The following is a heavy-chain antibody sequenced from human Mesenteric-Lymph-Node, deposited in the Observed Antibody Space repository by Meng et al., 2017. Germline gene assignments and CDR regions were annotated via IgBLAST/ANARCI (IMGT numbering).Heavy chain of an antibody. V-gene: IGHV1-69*04. D-gene: IGHD3-22*01. Sequence: SVKVSCKASGYTFTSYAMHWVRQAPGQGLEWMGRIIPILGIANYAQKFQGRVTITADKSTSTAYMELSSLRSEDTAVYYCARDRGYYGYYYYGMDVWGQGTTVTVSS. CDR2: IIPILGIA. CDR3: ARDRGYYGYYYYGMDV. CDR1: GYTFTSYA. J-gene: IGHJ6*02.